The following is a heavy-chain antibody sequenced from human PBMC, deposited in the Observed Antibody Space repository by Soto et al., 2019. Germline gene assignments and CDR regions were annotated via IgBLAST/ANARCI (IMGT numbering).Heavy chain of an antibody. CDR2: ISYDGSNK. CDR1: GFTFSSYA. J-gene: IGHJ1*01. V-gene: IGHV3-30-3*01. D-gene: IGHD6-13*01. Sequence: QVQLVESGGGVVQPGRSLRLSCAASGFTFSSYAMHWVRQAPGKGLEWVAVISYDGSNKYYADSVKGRFTISRDNSKNTLYLQMTSLNAEDTAVYYCAREIDGSSSWFWVQGTLVTVSS. CDR3: AREIDGSSSWF.